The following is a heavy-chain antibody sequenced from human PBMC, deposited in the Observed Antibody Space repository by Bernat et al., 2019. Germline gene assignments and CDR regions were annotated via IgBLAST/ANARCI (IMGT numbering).Heavy chain of an antibody. D-gene: IGHD6-19*01. CDR1: GYTFKNDY. V-gene: IGHV1-46*02. Sequence: QVQLVQSGPEVTKPGVSVKVSCKPSGYTFKNDYMNWIRQAPGLGLEWMGVLNPTGERTTYAPPFKGKVSMTLDTSTSTLYLELRSPTPEDKAVYFCARSDSGGSMSFDSWGQGTLVIVSS. CDR3: ARSDSGGSMSFDS. CDR2: LNPTGERT. J-gene: IGHJ4*02.